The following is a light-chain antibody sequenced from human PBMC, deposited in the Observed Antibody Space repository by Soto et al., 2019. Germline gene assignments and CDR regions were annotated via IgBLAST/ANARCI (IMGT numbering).Light chain of an antibody. CDR2: EVN. CDR3: CSYAGTTIYWV. J-gene: IGLJ3*02. CDR1: NSDVGSYKF. V-gene: IGLV2-23*02. Sequence: QSALTQPASVSGSPGQSITISCTGTNSDVGSYKFVSWYQHYPNKAPKLMIYEVNKRPSGVSDRFSGSKSGNTASLTISRLQAEDEADYYCCSYAGTTIYWVFGGVTKVTVL.